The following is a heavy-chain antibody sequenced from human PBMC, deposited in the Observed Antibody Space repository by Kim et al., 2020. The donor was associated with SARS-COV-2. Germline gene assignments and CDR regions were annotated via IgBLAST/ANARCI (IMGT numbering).Heavy chain of an antibody. J-gene: IGHJ4*02. CDR3: VRTAATVIKPPKY. Sequence: GGSLRLSCVASGFTFSTFALTWVRQAPGKGLEWVSTIDGAGGDTYYAGSVKGRFTISRDNSKNTLYLQMNSLRAEDTAICYCVRTAATVIKPPKYWGQG. CDR1: GFTFSTFA. V-gene: IGHV3-23*01. CDR2: IDGAGGDT. D-gene: IGHD4-17*01.